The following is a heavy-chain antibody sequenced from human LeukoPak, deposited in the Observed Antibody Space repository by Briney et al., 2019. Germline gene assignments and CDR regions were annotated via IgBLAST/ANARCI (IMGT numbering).Heavy chain of an antibody. Sequence: SETLSLTCAVYGGSFSGYYWSWIRQPPGKGLEWIGEINHSGSTNYKPSLKSRVTISVDTSKNQFSLKLSSVTAADTAVYYCAGRNRFGAGFDYWGQGTLVTVSS. J-gene: IGHJ4*02. D-gene: IGHD3-16*01. CDR3: AGRNRFGAGFDY. CDR1: GGSFSGYY. CDR2: INHSGST. V-gene: IGHV4-34*01.